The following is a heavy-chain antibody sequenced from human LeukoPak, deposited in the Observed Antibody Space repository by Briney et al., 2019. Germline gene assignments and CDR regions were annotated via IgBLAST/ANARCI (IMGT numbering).Heavy chain of an antibody. V-gene: IGHV4-61*02. CDR1: GGSISSGSYY. D-gene: IGHD3-3*01. Sequence: SETLSLTCTVSGGSISSGSYYWSWIRQPAGKGLEWIGRIYTSGSTNCNPSLKSRVTISVDTSKNQFSLKLSSVTAADTAVYYCARDPGGGVVIGAFDIWGQGTMVTVSS. J-gene: IGHJ3*02. CDR3: ARDPGGGVVIGAFDI. CDR2: IYTSGST.